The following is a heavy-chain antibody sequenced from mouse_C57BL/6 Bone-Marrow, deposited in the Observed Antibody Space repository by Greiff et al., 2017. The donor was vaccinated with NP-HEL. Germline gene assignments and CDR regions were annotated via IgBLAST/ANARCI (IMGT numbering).Heavy chain of an antibody. CDR2: ISYDGSN. V-gene: IGHV3-6*01. Sequence: ESGPGLVKPSQSLSLTCSVTGYSIPSGYYWNWIRQFPGNKLEWMGYISYDGSNNYNPSLKNRISITRDTSKNQFFLKLNSVTTEDTATYYCARRGNYYGSSYDYWGQGTTLTVSS. CDR1: GYSIPSGYY. CDR3: ARRGNYYGSSYDY. D-gene: IGHD1-1*01. J-gene: IGHJ2*01.